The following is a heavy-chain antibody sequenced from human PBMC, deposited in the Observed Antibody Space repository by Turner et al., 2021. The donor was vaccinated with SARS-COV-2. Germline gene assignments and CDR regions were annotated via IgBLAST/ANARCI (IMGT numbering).Heavy chain of an antibody. J-gene: IGHJ5*01. CDR1: GFTFSDYW. D-gene: IGHD1-1*01. Sequence: EVQLVESGGGLVQSGGSLRLSCAGAGFTFSDYWMGWFRQAPGKRLEWVANIKTDGSSKYYVDSVKDRITTSRDNAKNSLYLQMYSLRAEDTAVYYCVRHGSWNFDSWGQGTLVTVS. V-gene: IGHV3-7*01. CDR2: IKTDGSSK. CDR3: VRHGSWNFDS.